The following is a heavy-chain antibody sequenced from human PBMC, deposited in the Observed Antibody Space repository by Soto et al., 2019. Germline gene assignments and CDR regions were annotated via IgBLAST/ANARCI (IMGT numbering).Heavy chain of an antibody. Sequence: QVQLVQSGAEMQQPGASVRVSCKASGGTFSKYAFSWVRQAPGQGLEWLGGTIPMFGTPNYAQKCQGRVAISADASTATVYMELSSLRSEDTAVYFCARPLRDRNYYYGMAVWGQGTTVTVSS. CDR3: ARPLRDRNYYYGMAV. D-gene: IGHD3-22*01. CDR2: TIPMFGTP. J-gene: IGHJ6*02. CDR1: GGTFSKYA. V-gene: IGHV1-69*01.